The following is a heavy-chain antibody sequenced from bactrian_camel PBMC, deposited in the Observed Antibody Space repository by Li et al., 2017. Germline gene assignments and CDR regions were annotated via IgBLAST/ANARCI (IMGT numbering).Heavy chain of an antibody. D-gene: IGHD1*01. CDR2: IDDGGST. Sequence: HVQLVESGGGSVQAGGSLRLSCAASGFTASSPCMGWFRQAPGKEREEVAHIDDGGSTKYADSVKGRFILSQDNAKTTMFLQMNDLKPEDTAMYLCAAGTNAYGVGTCQYDYWGRGTQVTVS. CDR1: GFTASSPC. CDR3: AAGTNAYGVGTCQYDY. J-gene: IGHJ4*01. V-gene: IGHV3S55*01.